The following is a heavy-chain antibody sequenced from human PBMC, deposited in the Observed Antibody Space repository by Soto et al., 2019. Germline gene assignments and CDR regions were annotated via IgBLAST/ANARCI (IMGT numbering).Heavy chain of an antibody. Sequence: ASVKVSCKASGGTFSSYAISWVRQAPGQGPEWMGGIIPIFGTANYAQKFQGRVTITADESMSTAYMELSSLRSEDTAVYYCARDLTLTVTDEDDAFDIWGQGTTVTVSS. CDR1: GGTFSSYA. J-gene: IGHJ3*02. V-gene: IGHV1-69*13. CDR2: IIPIFGTA. D-gene: IGHD4-17*01. CDR3: ARDLTLTVTDEDDAFDI.